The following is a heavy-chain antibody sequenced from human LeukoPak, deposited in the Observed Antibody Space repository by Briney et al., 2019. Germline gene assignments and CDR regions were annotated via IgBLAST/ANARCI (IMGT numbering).Heavy chain of an antibody. CDR2: IRTDGDNE. D-gene: IGHD3-10*01. CDR1: GFTFSNFG. V-gene: IGHV3-30*02. Sequence: TGGSLRLSCVASGFTFSNFGMHWVRQAPGKGLEWVAFIRTDGDNEFYSDSVRGRFTVSRDNSKNTLYLQMNSLRAEDTAVYYCATDDYYGSGTWGQGTLVTVSS. J-gene: IGHJ5*02. CDR3: ATDDYYGSGT.